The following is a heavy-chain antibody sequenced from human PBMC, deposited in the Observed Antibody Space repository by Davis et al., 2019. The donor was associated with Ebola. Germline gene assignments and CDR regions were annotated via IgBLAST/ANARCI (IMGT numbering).Heavy chain of an antibody. D-gene: IGHD2-15*01. CDR2: VIPILGTT. CDR1: GVTLSSYN. V-gene: IGHV1-69*08. CDR3: ARRLYCGGGSCYEYYYGMDV. Sequence: SVKVSCKASGVTLSSYNINWVRLTPEQGLEWIGGVIPILGTTKKAQKFQGRVTITADKSTSTVYMELSSLRSEDTAVYYCARRLYCGGGSCYEYYYGMDVWGQGTTVTVSS. J-gene: IGHJ6*02.